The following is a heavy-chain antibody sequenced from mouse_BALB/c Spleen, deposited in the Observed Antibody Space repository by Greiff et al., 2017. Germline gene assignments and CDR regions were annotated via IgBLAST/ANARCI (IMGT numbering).Heavy chain of an antibody. Sequence: DVMLVESGGGLVQPKGSLKLSCAASGFTFNTYAMNWVRQAPGKGLAWVARIRSKSNNYATYYADSVKDRFTISRDDSQSMLYLQMNNLKTEDTAMYYCVRQGYYGSSQAWFAYWGQGTLVTVSA. D-gene: IGHD1-1*01. CDR1: GFTFNTYA. V-gene: IGHV10-1*02. J-gene: IGHJ3*01. CDR2: IRSKSNNYAT. CDR3: VRQGYYGSSQAWFAY.